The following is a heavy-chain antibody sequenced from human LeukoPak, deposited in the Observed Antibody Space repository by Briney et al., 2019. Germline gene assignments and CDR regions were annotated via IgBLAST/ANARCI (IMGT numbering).Heavy chain of an antibody. Sequence: VASVKVSCKASGYTFTGYYMHWVRQAPGQGLEWMGWVNPNSGGTNYAQKFQGRVTVTRDTSTSTHYMELSRLRSDDTAVYYCAREAERYCTNGVCYPKNWFDPWGQGTLVTVSS. J-gene: IGHJ5*02. CDR3: AREAERYCTNGVCYPKNWFDP. V-gene: IGHV1-2*02. CDR2: VNPNSGGT. D-gene: IGHD2-8*01. CDR1: GYTFTGYY.